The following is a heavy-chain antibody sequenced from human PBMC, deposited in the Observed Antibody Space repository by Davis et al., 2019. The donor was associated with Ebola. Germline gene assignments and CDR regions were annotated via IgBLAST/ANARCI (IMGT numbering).Heavy chain of an antibody. CDR3: ARDWGDYPGIAAAGNDF. D-gene: IGHD6-13*01. V-gene: IGHV1-18*01. CDR1: GYTFTRYG. CDR2: ISGYNGNT. Sequence: ASVKVSCKASGYTFTRYGISWMRQTPGQGLQWVGWISGYNGNTKYGQKFQGRVAVTTDRSTNTVYMELRSLRSDDTAIYYCARDWGDYPGIAAAGNDFWGQGTLVTVSS. J-gene: IGHJ4*02.